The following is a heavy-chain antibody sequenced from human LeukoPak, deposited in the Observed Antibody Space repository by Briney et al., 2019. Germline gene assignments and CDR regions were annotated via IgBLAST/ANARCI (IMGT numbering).Heavy chain of an antibody. CDR3: ARRGYYYDSSGYYPLLDY. CDR1: GYTFTSYG. D-gene: IGHD3-22*01. CDR2: MNPNSGNT. V-gene: IGHV1-8*02. Sequence: ASVKVSCKASGYTFTSYGISWVRQATGQGLEWMGWMNPNSGNTGYAQKFQGRVTMTRNTSISTAYMELSSLRSEDTAVYYCARRGYYYDSSGYYPLLDYWGQGTLVTVSS. J-gene: IGHJ4*02.